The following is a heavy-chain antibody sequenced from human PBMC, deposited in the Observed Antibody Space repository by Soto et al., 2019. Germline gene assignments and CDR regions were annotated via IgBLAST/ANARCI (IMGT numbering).Heavy chain of an antibody. D-gene: IGHD2-2*01. J-gene: IGHJ4*02. CDR3: AKNGIVVVPAAMTLDY. CDR1: GFTFSSYA. CDR2: ISGSGGST. V-gene: IGHV3-23*01. Sequence: GGSLRLSCAASGFTFSSYAMSWVRQAPGKGLEWVSAISGSGGSTCYADSVKGRFTISRDNSKNTLYLQMNSLRAEDTAVYYCAKNGIVVVPAAMTLDYWGQGTLVTVSS.